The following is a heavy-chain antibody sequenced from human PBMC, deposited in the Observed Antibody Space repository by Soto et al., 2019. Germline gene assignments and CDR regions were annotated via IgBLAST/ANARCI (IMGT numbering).Heavy chain of an antibody. D-gene: IGHD3-10*01. CDR1: GFTFTSYG. CDR2: IWYDGSNK. V-gene: IGHV3-33*01. CDR3: ARDPQLGGGAWYFDL. Sequence: QVQLVESGGGVVQPGRSLRLSCAASGFTFTSYGMHWVRQAPGKGLEWVAVIWYDGSNKYYADSVKGRFTISRDNSKNTLYLQMNSLRDEDTAVYYCARDPQLGGGAWYFDLWGRGTLVTVSS. J-gene: IGHJ2*01.